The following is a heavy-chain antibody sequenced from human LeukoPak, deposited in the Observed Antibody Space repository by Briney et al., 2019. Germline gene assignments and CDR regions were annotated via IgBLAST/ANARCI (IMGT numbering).Heavy chain of an antibody. Sequence: SETLSLTCTVSGASISSYYWSWIRQPPGKGLEWIGYIFYRGSTHYNPSLKSRVTIPVDTSKNQFSLKLNSVTAADTAVYYCASGPYPAAGTDHQFDYWGQGTPVTVSS. CDR2: IFYRGST. V-gene: IGHV4-59*01. D-gene: IGHD6-13*01. CDR1: GASISSYY. CDR3: ASGPYPAAGTDHQFDY. J-gene: IGHJ4*02.